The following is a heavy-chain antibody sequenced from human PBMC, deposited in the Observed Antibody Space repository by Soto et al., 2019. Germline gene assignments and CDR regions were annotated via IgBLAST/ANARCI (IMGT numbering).Heavy chain of an antibody. CDR1: GYTFTGYY. CDR2: INPNSGGT. CDR3: AKGGPRDGYKDFDY. V-gene: IGHV1-2*04. D-gene: IGHD5-12*01. Sequence: GASVKVSCKASGYTFTGYYMHWVRQAPGQGLEWMGWINPNSGGTNYAQKFQGWVTMTRDTSISTAYMELSRLRSDDTAVYYRAKGGPRDGYKDFDYWGQGTLVTVSS. J-gene: IGHJ4*02.